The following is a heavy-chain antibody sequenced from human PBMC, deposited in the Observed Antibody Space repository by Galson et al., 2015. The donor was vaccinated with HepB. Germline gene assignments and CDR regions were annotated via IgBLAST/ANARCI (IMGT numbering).Heavy chain of an antibody. CDR2: ISYDGSNK. Sequence: SLRLSCAASGFTFSSYGMHWVRQAPGKGLEWVAVISYDGSNKYYADSVKGRFTISRDNSKNTLYLQMNSLRAEDTAVYYCARVAVVDTAMVLDYWGQGTLVTVSS. V-gene: IGHV3-30*03. D-gene: IGHD5-18*01. CDR3: ARVAVVDTAMVLDY. CDR1: GFTFSSYG. J-gene: IGHJ4*02.